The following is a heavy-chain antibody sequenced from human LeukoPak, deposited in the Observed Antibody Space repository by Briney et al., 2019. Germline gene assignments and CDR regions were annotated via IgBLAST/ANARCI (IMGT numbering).Heavy chain of an antibody. CDR1: GYTFTGYY. CDR3: AREDFWSGTTFDY. D-gene: IGHD3-3*01. V-gene: IGHV1-2*02. J-gene: IGHJ4*02. Sequence: ASVKVSCKASGYTFTGYYMHWVRQAPGQGLEWMGWINPNSGGTNYAQKFQGRVTMTRDTSISTAYMELSRLRSDDTAVYYCAREDFWSGTTFDYWGQGTLVTVSS. CDR2: INPNSGGT.